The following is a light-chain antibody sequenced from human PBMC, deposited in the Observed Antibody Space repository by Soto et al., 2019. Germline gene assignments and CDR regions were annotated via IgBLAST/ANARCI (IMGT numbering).Light chain of an antibody. V-gene: IGKV1-12*01. J-gene: IGKJ1*01. CDR3: LQDYGDSWT. CDR2: AAS. Sequence: DIQVTQSPSSVSASVGDRVTITCRASQDISSWLAWFQQRPGRAPKLLIYAASTLQSGVPSRFSGSGSGTVFTLTISSLQPEDFASYYCLQDYGDSWTFGQGTKVDIK. CDR1: QDISSW.